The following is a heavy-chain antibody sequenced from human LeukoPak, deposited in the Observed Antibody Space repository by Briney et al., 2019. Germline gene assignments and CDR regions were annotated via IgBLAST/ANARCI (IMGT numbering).Heavy chain of an antibody. CDR3: ARGAYDSSGYYLRPLTY. D-gene: IGHD3-22*01. CDR2: INHSGST. J-gene: IGHJ4*02. CDR1: GGSISSGGYY. V-gene: IGHV4-39*07. Sequence: TSETLSLTCTVSGGSISSGGYYWSWIRQHPGKGLEWIGEINHSGSTDYNPSLKSRVTISVDTSKNQFSLKLSSVTAADTAVYYCARGAYDSSGYYLRPLTYWGQGTLVTVSS.